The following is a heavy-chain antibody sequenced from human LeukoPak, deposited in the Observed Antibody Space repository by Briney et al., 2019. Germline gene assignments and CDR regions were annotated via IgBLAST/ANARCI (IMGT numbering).Heavy chain of an antibody. D-gene: IGHD3-3*01. CDR2: IHSGGLT. CDR3: ARNFRMEWSYYYYYMDV. J-gene: IGHJ6*03. V-gene: IGHV3-53*01. CDR1: GFSVSTNY. Sequence: GGSLRLSCAASGFSVSTNYMTWVRQAPGKGLEWVSLIHSGGLTYYADSVKGRFTISRDNSKNTLYLQMNSLRAEDTAVYYFARNFRMEWSYYYYYMDVWVKGTTVTVSS.